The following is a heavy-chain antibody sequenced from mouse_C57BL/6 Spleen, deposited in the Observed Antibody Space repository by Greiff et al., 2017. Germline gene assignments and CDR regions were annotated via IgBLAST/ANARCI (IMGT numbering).Heavy chain of an antibody. CDR2: INPNNGGT. CDR3: ARWDSNYPYYAMDY. V-gene: IGHV1-18*01. J-gene: IGHJ4*01. D-gene: IGHD2-5*01. CDR1: GYTFTDYN. Sequence: VQLQQSGPELVKPGASVKIPCKASGYTFTDYNMDWVKQSHGKSLEWIGDINPNNGGTIYNQKFKGKATLTVDKSSSTAYMELRSLTSEDTAVYYCARWDSNYPYYAMDYWGQGTSVTVSS.